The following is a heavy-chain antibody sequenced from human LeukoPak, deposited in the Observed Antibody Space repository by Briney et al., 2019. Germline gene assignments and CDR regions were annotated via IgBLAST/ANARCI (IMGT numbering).Heavy chain of an antibody. CDR3: AREEGVRGLPDH. CDR2: LFTNEDT. J-gene: IGHJ5*02. D-gene: IGHD2-15*01. V-gene: IGHV4-4*07. Sequence: SQTLSLTCTVSGGSTAGYYSSWIPQPAGKGLEWIGRLFTNEDTYYTPSLRSRVTMSVDTSKNRFSLTLTSVTAADTAVYYCAREEGVRGLPDHWGQGTLVTVSS. CDR1: GGSTAGYY.